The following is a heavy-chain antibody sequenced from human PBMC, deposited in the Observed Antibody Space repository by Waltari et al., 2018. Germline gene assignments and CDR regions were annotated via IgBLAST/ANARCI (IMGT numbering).Heavy chain of an antibody. CDR3: ARGLWDYYDSSGYRYYFDY. D-gene: IGHD3-22*01. CDR1: GGSFSGYY. CDR2: INHSGST. J-gene: IGHJ4*02. V-gene: IGHV4-34*01. Sequence: QVQLQQWGAGLLKPSETLSLTCAVYGGSFSGYYWSWIRQPPGKGLEWIGEINHSGSTNYNPSLKSRVTISVDTSKNQFSLKLSSVTAADTAVYYCARGLWDYYDSSGYRYYFDYWGQGTLVTVSS.